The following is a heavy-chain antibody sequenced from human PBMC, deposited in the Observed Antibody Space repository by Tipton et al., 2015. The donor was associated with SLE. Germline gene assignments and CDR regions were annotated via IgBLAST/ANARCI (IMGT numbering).Heavy chain of an antibody. J-gene: IGHJ3*02. Sequence: TLSLTCTVSGGSISSYYWSWIRQPAGKGLEWIGRIYTSGSTNYNPSLKSRVTMSVDTSKNQFSLKLSSVTAADTAVYYCARDVPAVRDGAPDAFDIWGQGTMVTVSS. CDR2: IYTSGST. CDR3: ARDVPAVRDGAPDAFDI. V-gene: IGHV4-4*07. D-gene: IGHD5-24*01. CDR1: GGSISSYY.